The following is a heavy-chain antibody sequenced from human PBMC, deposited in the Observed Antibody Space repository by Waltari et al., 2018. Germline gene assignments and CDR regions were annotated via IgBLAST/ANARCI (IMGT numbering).Heavy chain of an antibody. J-gene: IGHJ3*02. V-gene: IGHV1-69*13. Sequence: QVQLVQSGAEVKKPGSSVKVSCKASGGTFSSYAISWVRQAPGQGLEWMGGIIPIFGTANYAQKFQGRVTITADESTSTAYMELSSLRSEDTAVYYCARVLPGLAAAGGHDAFDIRGQGTMVTVSS. CDR3: ARVLPGLAAAGGHDAFDI. D-gene: IGHD6-13*01. CDR2: IIPIFGTA. CDR1: GGTFSSYA.